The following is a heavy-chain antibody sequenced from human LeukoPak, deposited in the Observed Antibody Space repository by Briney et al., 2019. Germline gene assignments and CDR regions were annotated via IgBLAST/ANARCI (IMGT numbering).Heavy chain of an antibody. V-gene: IGHV1-8*01. CDR2: MNPNSGNT. J-gene: IGHJ6*03. CDR1: GYTFTSYD. Sequence: GASVKVSCKASGYTFTSYDINWVRQATGQGLEWMGWMNPNSGNTGYAQKFQGRVTMTRNTSISTAYMELSSLRSEDTAVYYCARSPSRRFLEWLSTGPYYYSYMDVWGKGTTVTVSS. D-gene: IGHD3-3*01. CDR3: ARSPSRRFLEWLSTGPYYYSYMDV.